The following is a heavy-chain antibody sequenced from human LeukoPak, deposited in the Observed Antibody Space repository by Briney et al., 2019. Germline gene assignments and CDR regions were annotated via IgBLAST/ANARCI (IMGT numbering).Heavy chain of an antibody. V-gene: IGHV3-23*01. CDR3: AKVIREAVMSHDY. D-gene: IGHD3-10*01. J-gene: IGHJ4*02. CDR1: GFTLSNYA. Sequence: PGGSLRLSCAASGFTLSNYAMSWVRQAPGKGLEWVSSIHYNGGNTYYADSVKGRFTISRDNSKNTLYLQMNTLRVEDTAVYYCAKVIREAVMSHDYWGQGALVTVSS. CDR2: IHYNGGNT.